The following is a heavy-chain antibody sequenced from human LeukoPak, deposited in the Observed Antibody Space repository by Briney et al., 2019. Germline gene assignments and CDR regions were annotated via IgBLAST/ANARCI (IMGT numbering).Heavy chain of an antibody. Sequence: PSETLSLTCAVYGGSFSGYYWSWIRQPPGKGLEWMGEINHSRSTNYNPSLKSRVTISVDTSKNQFSLKLSSVTAADTAVYYCARGYSSSWYSLHRSHFDYWGQGTLVTVSS. J-gene: IGHJ4*02. CDR3: ARGYSSSWYSLHRSHFDY. V-gene: IGHV4-34*01. CDR2: INHSRST. CDR1: GGSFSGYY. D-gene: IGHD6-13*01.